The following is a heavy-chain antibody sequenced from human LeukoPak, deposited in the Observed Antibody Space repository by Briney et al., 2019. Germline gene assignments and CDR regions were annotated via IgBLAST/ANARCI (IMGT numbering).Heavy chain of an antibody. V-gene: IGHV3-30*18. J-gene: IGHJ4*02. CDR1: GFTFSSYG. D-gene: IGHD3-10*01. Sequence: GGSLRLSCAASGFTFSSYGMHWVRQAPGKGLEWVAVISYDGSNKYYADSVKGRFTISRDNSKNTLYLQMNSLRAEDTAVYYCAKAHVLLWFGELSDWGQGTLVTVSS. CDR3: AKAHVLLWFGELSD. CDR2: ISYDGSNK.